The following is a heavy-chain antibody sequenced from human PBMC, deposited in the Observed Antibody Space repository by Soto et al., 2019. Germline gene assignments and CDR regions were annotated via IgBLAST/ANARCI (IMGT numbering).Heavy chain of an antibody. V-gene: IGHV3-23*01. Sequence: EVQLLESGGGLVQPGGSLRLSCAASGFTFSSYAMSWVRQAPGKGLEWVSAISGSGGSTYYADSVKGRFTISRDNSKNTLSLQMNSLRAEDTAVYYLGKVTDYSNLVRFDYWGQGTLVTVSS. D-gene: IGHD4-4*01. CDR2: ISGSGGST. CDR1: GFTFSSYA. J-gene: IGHJ4*02. CDR3: GKVTDYSNLVRFDY.